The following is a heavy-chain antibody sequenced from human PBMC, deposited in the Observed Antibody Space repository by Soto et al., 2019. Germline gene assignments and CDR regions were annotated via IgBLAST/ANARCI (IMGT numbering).Heavy chain of an antibody. V-gene: IGHV1-2*02. CDR3: VRSFRPGNLGPNAP. CDR1: RSTFLGYE. D-gene: IGHD1-1*01. Sequence: SLPVDCNGSRSTFLGYEIHWVRQATVQGLDWGGCMNPKSFFTRTAQKFQARVTMTMDTSISTAYMELSGLTSDDTARYYCVRSFRPGNLGPNAPWGQGTSVNVFS. J-gene: IGHJ6*01. CDR2: MNPKSFFT.